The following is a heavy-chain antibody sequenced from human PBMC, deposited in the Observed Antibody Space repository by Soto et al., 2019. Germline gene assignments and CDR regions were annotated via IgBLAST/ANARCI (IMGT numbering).Heavy chain of an antibody. CDR3: ARIYYTTTACDSWFDP. CDR1: GYTFTTFW. D-gene: IGHD1-26*01. CDR2: IDTGDTYA. V-gene: IGHV5-10-1*01. Sequence: GESPKISCTGFGYTFTTFWIRWVRQMPGKGLEWMGRIDTGDTYATNSLAFQGHVPISAGKATSTTYLQWSSLKASDTAMYYCARIYYTTTACDSWFDPWGQGTLVTVSS. J-gene: IGHJ5*02.